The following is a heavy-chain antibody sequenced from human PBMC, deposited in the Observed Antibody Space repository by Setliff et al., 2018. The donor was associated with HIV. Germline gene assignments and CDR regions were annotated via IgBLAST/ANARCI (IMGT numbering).Heavy chain of an antibody. V-gene: IGHV4-59*11. CDR2: IHYSGSS. Sequence: SETLSLTCTVSGGSITGHYWSWIRQPPGKGLEWIGYIHYSGSSNYNPSLKNRVSISLDTSKKQVSLKLNSVTAADTAVYYCARGLSIFGVATPGFYSFMDVWGKGTTVTVSS. J-gene: IGHJ6*03. CDR3: ARGLSIFGVATPGFYSFMDV. CDR1: GGSITGHY. D-gene: IGHD3-3*01.